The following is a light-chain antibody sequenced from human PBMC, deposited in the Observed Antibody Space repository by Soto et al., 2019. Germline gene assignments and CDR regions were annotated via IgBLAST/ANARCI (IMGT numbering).Light chain of an antibody. V-gene: IGLV2-8*01. CDR1: SSDVGGYNY. CDR2: EVS. Sequence: QSALTQPPSASGSPGQSVTISCTGTSSDVGGYNYVSWYQQHPGKAPKLMIYEVSKRPSGVPDRFSGSKSGNTASLTVSGLQAEDEADYYCSSYAGSNNWNFGTETNFTVL. J-gene: IGLJ1*01. CDR3: SSYAGSNNWN.